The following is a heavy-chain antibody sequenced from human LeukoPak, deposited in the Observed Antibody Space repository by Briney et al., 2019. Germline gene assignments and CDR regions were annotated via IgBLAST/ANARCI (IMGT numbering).Heavy chain of an antibody. Sequence: GASVKVSCKASGYTLTSYAISWVRQAPGQGLEWMGWISAYNGNTSYAQKLQGRVTMTTDTSTSTAYMELRSLRSDDTAVYYCASGEDIVVVPAAIDYYYYGMDVWGQGTTVTVSS. D-gene: IGHD2-2*02. CDR2: ISAYNGNT. CDR1: GYTLTSYA. J-gene: IGHJ6*02. V-gene: IGHV1-18*01. CDR3: ASGEDIVVVPAAIDYYYYGMDV.